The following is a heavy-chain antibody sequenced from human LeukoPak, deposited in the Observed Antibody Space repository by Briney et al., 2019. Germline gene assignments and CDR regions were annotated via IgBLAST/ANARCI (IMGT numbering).Heavy chain of an antibody. CDR3: ARVGSSSLVYYYMDV. CDR2: IYYSGST. V-gene: IGHV4-59*01. J-gene: IGHJ6*03. D-gene: IGHD6-6*01. CDR1: GGSISSYY. Sequence: SETLSLTCTVSGGSISSYYWSWIRQPAGKGLEWIGYIYYSGSTNYNPSLKSRVTISVDTSKNQFSLKLSSVTAADTAVYYCARVGSSSLVYYYMDVWGKGTTVTVSS.